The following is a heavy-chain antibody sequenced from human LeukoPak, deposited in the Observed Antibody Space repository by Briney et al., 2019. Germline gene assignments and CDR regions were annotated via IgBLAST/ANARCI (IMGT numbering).Heavy chain of an antibody. CDR2: IYLAGNT. Sequence: GGSLRLSCAASGFTVSSNYMSWVRQAPGKGLEWVSVIYLAGNTYYADSVQGRFTISRDNAKNSLYLQMNSLRAEDTAVYYCARVRARGVNYFDYWGQGTLVTVSS. D-gene: IGHD3-10*01. CDR1: GFTVSSNY. J-gene: IGHJ4*02. CDR3: ARVRARGVNYFDY. V-gene: IGHV3-53*01.